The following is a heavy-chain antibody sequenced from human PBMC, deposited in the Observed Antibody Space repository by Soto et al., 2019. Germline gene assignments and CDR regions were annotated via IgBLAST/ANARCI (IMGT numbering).Heavy chain of an antibody. Sequence: GGSLRLSCTASAFNFADYAMNWFRQVPGKGLEWVGFIRAKAHGGTTDYAASVKGRFTISRDDSKSIAYLQMNSLKTEDTALYYCTRAYDSSPLDYWGQGTRVTVSS. V-gene: IGHV3-49*03. J-gene: IGHJ4*02. CDR1: AFNFADYA. CDR2: IRAKAHGGTT. CDR3: TRAYDSSPLDY. D-gene: IGHD3-22*01.